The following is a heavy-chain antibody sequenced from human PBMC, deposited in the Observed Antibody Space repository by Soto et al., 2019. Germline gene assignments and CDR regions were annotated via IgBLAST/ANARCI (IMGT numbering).Heavy chain of an antibody. CDR2: VNPSVEMS. Sequence: QVHLVQSGAEVKKPGSRLKSSATAFGGTFKSSTLNWVRQALGHRFEWVGRVNPSVEMSTSASEFQGRVTMTADKSTNTAYMDLTGLKSEDTAVYYCATSYGSGSTHFDSWGQGTLVTVSS. CDR3: ATSYGSGSTHFDS. V-gene: IGHV1-69*02. CDR1: GGTFKSST. D-gene: IGHD3-10*01. J-gene: IGHJ4*02.